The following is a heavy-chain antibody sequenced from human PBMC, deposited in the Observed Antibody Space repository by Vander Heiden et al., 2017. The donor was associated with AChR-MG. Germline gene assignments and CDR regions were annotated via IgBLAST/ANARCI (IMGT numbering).Heavy chain of an antibody. CDR3: ARDRGIAVAGTGFDP. CDR2: IIPIYGTA. CDR1: GGPFSSYA. Sequence: QVQLVQSGAEVPKPGSSVRVACQASGGPFSSYASSWGGQAPGEGVEWRGGIIPIYGTANYEQKFQGRVTITADKSTSTAYMELSSLRSEDTAVYYCARDRGIAVAGTGFDPWGQGTLVTVSS. J-gene: IGHJ5*02. V-gene: IGHV1-69*06. D-gene: IGHD6-19*01.